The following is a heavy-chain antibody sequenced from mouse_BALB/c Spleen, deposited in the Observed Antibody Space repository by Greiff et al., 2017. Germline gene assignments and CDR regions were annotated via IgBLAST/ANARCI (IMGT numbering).Heavy chain of an antibody. CDR3: ARESLYAMDY. Sequence: QVQLQQSAAELARPGASVKMSCKASGYTFTSYTMHWVKQRPGQGLEWIGYINPSSGYTEYNQKFKDKTTLTADKSSSTAYMQLSSLTSEDSAVYYCARESLYAMDYWGQGTSVTVSS. V-gene: IGHV1-4*02. CDR2: INPSSGYT. CDR1: GYTFTSYT. J-gene: IGHJ4*01.